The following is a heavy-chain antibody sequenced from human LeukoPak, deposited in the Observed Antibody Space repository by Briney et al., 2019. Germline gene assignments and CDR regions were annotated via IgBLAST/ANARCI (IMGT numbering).Heavy chain of an antibody. Sequence: SETLSLTCTVSGGSISSYYWSWIRQPPGKGLEWIGYIYYSGSTNYNPSLKSRVTISVDTSKNQFSLKLSSVTAADTAVYYCVATEDYYYYMDVWGIGTTVTVSS. D-gene: IGHD1-26*01. V-gene: IGHV4-59*01. CDR2: IYYSGST. CDR3: VATEDYYYYMDV. CDR1: GGSISSYY. J-gene: IGHJ6*03.